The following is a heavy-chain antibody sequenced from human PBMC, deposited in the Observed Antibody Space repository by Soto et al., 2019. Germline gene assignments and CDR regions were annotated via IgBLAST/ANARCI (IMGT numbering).Heavy chain of an antibody. D-gene: IGHD1-26*01. CDR2: IYYTGST. CDR3: ARDKGGWPDY. J-gene: IGHJ4*02. CDR1: GGSLSTYY. V-gene: IGHV4-59*01. Sequence: PSGSLSLTCTVSGGSLSTYYWSWIRQPPGKGLEWIGYIYYTGSTHYNPSLKSRVSISLDTSKNHFSLQLTSVTAADTDVYYCARDKGGWPDYWGQGTLVTVSS.